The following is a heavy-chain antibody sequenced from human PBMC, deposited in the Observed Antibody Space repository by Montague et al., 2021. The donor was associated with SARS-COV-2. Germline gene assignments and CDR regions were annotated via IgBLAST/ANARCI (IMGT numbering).Heavy chain of an antibody. Sequence: SETLSLTCAVHGTSFSGYCWNWIRQPPGKGLEWIGEINHGGSTKYSPSLKSRLTISADTSKNQFSLKLTSVAAADTAVYYCARLRDGVVPSPILGVEPYYSYSYMDVWGRGTTVTVSS. D-gene: IGHD3-10*01. V-gene: IGHV4-34*01. CDR2: INHGGST. CDR3: ARLRDGVVPSPILGVEPYYSYSYMDV. CDR1: GTSFSGYC. J-gene: IGHJ6*03.